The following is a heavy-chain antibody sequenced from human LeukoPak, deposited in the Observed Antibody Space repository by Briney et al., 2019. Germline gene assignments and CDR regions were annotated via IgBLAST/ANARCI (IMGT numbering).Heavy chain of an antibody. J-gene: IGHJ5*02. CDR1: GGTFSSYA. D-gene: IGHD6-6*01. Sequence: SVKVSCKASGGTFSSYAISWVRQAPGQGLEWMGRIIPILGIANYAQKFQGGVTITADKSTSTAYMELSSLRSEDTAVYYCAAYSSSPSWFDPWGQGTLVTVSS. CDR3: AAYSSSPSWFDP. V-gene: IGHV1-69*04. CDR2: IIPILGIA.